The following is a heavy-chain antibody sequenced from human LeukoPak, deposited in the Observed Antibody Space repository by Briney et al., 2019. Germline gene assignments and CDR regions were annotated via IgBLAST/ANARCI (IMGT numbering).Heavy chain of an antibody. CDR1: GFTFGAYG. Sequence: PGGSLRLSCAASGFTFGAYGNHWVRQIPGKGLEWVSLISGDGGNTYYADSVKGRFTISRDNSINSLYLQMNSLRTEDTAFYYCAKDIDSSGWNTLWGQGTLVTVSS. V-gene: IGHV3-43*02. D-gene: IGHD6-19*01. J-gene: IGHJ4*02. CDR3: AKDIDSSGWNTL. CDR2: ISGDGGNT.